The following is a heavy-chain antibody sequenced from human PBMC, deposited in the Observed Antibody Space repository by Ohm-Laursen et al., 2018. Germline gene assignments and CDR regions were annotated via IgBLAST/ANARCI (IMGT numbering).Heavy chain of an antibody. CDR3: AHSEWQLIKFAY. CDR1: GFSLSTSGVG. Sequence: TQTLTLTCTFSGFSLSTSGVGVGWIRQPPGKALEWLALIYWSDGKHYSPSLRSRLTITKDTAKNQVVLTMTNMDPVDTATYYCAHSEWQLIKFAYWGQGALVTVSS. D-gene: IGHD2-8*01. V-gene: IGHV2-5*01. CDR2: IYWSDGK. J-gene: IGHJ4*02.